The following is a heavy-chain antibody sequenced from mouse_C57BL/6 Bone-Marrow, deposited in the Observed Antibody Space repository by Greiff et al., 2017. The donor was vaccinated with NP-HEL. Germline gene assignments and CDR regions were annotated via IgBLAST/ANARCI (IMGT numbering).Heavy chain of an antibody. CDR1: GYTFTSYW. CDR2: IDPSDSYT. Sequence: VKLQESGAELVKPGASVKLSCKASGYTFTSYWMQWVKQRPGQGLEWIGEIDPSDSYTNYNQKFKGKATLPVDTSSSTAYMQLSSLTSEDSAVYYCAPYYYGTPYWYFDVWGTGTTVTVSS. CDR3: APYYYGTPYWYFDV. V-gene: IGHV1-50*01. D-gene: IGHD1-1*01. J-gene: IGHJ1*03.